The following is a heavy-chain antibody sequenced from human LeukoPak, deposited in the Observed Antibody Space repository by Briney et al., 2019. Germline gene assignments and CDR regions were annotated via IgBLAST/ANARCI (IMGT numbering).Heavy chain of an antibody. CDR1: GFTLSNYA. V-gene: IGHV3-30*01. CDR3: ARDSTYYYDSGSSGPHYFDN. Sequence: GKSLRLSCAASGFTLSNYAMHWVRQAPGKGLEGVSLISSGGTYEYYADSVKGRFTISRDNSKNTLYLQLNSLRAEDTAVYYCARDSTYYYDSGSSGPHYFDNWGQGTLVTVSS. D-gene: IGHD3-10*01. CDR2: ISSGGTYE. J-gene: IGHJ4*02.